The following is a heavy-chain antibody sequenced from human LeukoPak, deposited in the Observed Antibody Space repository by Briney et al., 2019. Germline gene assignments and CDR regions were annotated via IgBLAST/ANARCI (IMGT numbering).Heavy chain of an antibody. D-gene: IGHD2-15*01. CDR3: AREVQCSSGSCYSLPADY. Sequence: GASVKVSCKASGYSFSDHCMHWVRQAPGQGLEWMGWINPDSGGTNYAQKFQGRVTMTRDTSISTVYLELSGLRYDDTAVHYCAREVQCSSGSCYSLPADYWGQGTLVTVSS. V-gene: IGHV1-2*02. CDR2: INPDSGGT. J-gene: IGHJ4*02. CDR1: GYSFSDHC.